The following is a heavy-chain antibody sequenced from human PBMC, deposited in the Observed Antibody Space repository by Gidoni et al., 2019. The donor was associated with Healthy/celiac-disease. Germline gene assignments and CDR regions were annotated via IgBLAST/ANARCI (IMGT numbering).Heavy chain of an antibody. Sequence: QVQLQQWGAGLLKPSETLSLTCAVYGGSFSGYYWSWIRQPPGKGLEWIGEINHSGSTNYNPSLKSRVTISVDTSKNQFSLKLSSVTAADTAVYYCAREAIQLWLPDAFDIWGQGTMVTVSS. D-gene: IGHD5-18*01. J-gene: IGHJ3*02. CDR3: AREAIQLWLPDAFDI. V-gene: IGHV4-34*01. CDR2: INHSGST. CDR1: GGSFSGYY.